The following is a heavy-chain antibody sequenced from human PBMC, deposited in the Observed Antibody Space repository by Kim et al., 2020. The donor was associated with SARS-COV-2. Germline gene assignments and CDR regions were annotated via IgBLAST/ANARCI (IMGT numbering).Heavy chain of an antibody. CDR2: ITGSSSTI. V-gene: IGHV3-48*02. CDR1: GFNFNTYS. D-gene: IGHD3-10*01. J-gene: IGHJ2*01. Sequence: GGSLRLSCTASGFNFNTYSMNWVRQAPGKGLEWVAHITGSSSTIYYGDPVKGRFTISRDNAKKSLYLQMNSLRDEDTAIYYCARDLYGSGSPAPGYCDLWRRGTLVTVSS. CDR3: ARDLYGSGSPAPGYCDL.